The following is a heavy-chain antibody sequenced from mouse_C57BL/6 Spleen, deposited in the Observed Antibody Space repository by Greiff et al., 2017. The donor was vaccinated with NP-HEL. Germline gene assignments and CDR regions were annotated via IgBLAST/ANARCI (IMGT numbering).Heavy chain of an antibody. J-gene: IGHJ3*01. CDR1: GFTFSDYY. V-gene: IGHV5-12*01. Sequence: EVQLVESGGGLVQPGGSLKLSCAASGFTFSDYYMYWVRQTPEKRLEWVAYISNGGGSTYYPDTVKGRFTISRDNAKNPLYLQMSRLKSEDTAMYYCARHKGVYYNWGQGTLVTVSA. CDR3: ARHKGVYYN. CDR2: ISNGGGST. D-gene: IGHD1-1*01.